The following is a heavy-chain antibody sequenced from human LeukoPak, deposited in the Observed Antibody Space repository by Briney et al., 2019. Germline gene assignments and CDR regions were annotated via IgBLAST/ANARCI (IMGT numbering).Heavy chain of an antibody. V-gene: IGHV3-66*01. CDR2: IYSGGST. Sequence: GGSLRPSCAASGFTVSSNYMSWVRQAPGKGLEWVSVIYSGGSTYYADSVKGRFTISRDNSKNTLYLQMNSLRAEDTAVYYCAMTGTTGLNDYWGQGTLVTVSS. J-gene: IGHJ4*02. CDR3: AMTGTTGLNDY. CDR1: GFTVSSNY. D-gene: IGHD1-1*01.